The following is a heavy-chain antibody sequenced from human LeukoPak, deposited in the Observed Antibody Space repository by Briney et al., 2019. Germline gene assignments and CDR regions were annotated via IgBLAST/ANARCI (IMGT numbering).Heavy chain of an antibody. V-gene: IGHV4-61*02. D-gene: IGHD3-22*01. CDR2: IYTSGST. CDR3: AREYYYDSSGRKRGFDY. CDR1: GGSISSGSYY. Sequence: SQTLSLTCTVSGGSISSGSYYWSWIRQPAGKGLEWIGRIYTSGSTNYNPSLKSRVTTSVDTSKNQFSLKLSSVTAADTAVYYCAREYYYDSSGRKRGFDYWGQGTLVTVSS. J-gene: IGHJ4*02.